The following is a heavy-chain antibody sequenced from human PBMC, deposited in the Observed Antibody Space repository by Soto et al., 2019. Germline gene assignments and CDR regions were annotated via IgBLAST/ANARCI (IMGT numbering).Heavy chain of an antibody. CDR3: AKDSHGDYDIFDY. CDR1: GFTFSSYG. D-gene: IGHD4-17*01. Sequence: QVQLVESGGGVVQPGRSLRLSCAASGFTFSSYGMHWVRQAPGKGLEWVAVISYDGSNKYYADSVKGRFTISRDNSKNTLYLQMNSLRAEDTDVYYCAKDSHGDYDIFDYWGQGTLVTVSS. J-gene: IGHJ4*02. V-gene: IGHV3-30*18. CDR2: ISYDGSNK.